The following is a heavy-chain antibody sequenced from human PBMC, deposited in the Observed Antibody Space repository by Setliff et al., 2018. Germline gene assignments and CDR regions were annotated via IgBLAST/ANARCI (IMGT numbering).Heavy chain of an antibody. J-gene: IGHJ3*02. CDR3: ARPSRGQGGYDDRINGFDI. D-gene: IGHD5-12*01. V-gene: IGHV5-51*01. CDR1: GYSFTNYW. CDR2: IYPADSDT. Sequence: GESLKISCEVSGYSFTNYWIGWVRQTPGKGLEWRAIIYPADSDTRYNPSFQGQVTISADKSSGTAYLQWSSLRAPDTAMYYCARPSRGQGGYDDRINGFDIWGQGTMVTVSS.